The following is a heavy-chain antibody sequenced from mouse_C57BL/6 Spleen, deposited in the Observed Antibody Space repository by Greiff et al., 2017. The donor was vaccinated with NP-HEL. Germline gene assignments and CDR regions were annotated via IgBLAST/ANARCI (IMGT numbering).Heavy chain of an antibody. Sequence: DVKLQESGPGMVKPSQSLSLTCTVTGYSITSGYDWHWIRHFPGNKLEWMGYISYSGSTNYNPSLKSRISITHDTSKNHFFLKLNSVTTEDTATYYCASYDYDGGNFAYWGQGTLVTVSA. D-gene: IGHD2-4*01. CDR2: ISYSGST. CDR3: ASYDYDGGNFAY. V-gene: IGHV3-1*01. J-gene: IGHJ3*01. CDR1: GYSITSGYD.